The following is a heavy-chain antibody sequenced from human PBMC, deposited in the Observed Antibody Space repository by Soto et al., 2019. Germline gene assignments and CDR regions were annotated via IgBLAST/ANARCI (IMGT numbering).Heavy chain of an antibody. CDR1: GGTFSSYA. J-gene: IGHJ3*02. D-gene: IGHD3-22*01. CDR3: ARQYYYDSSGYYSSDAFDI. Sequence: SVKVSFKASGGTFSSYAISWVRQAPGQGLEWMGGIIPIFGTANYAQKFQGRVTITADESTSTAYMELSSLRSEDTAVYYCARQYYYDSSGYYSSDAFDIWGQGTMVTVSS. CDR2: IIPIFGTA. V-gene: IGHV1-69*13.